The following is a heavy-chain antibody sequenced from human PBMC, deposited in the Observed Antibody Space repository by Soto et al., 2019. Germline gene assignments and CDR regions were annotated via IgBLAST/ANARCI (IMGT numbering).Heavy chain of an antibody. J-gene: IGHJ4*02. CDR3: ARRTVNIRTFYSGLKTHCFDY. V-gene: IGHV4-39*01. D-gene: IGHD6-19*01. CDR1: GDSISSSDYY. CDR2: IYYSGST. Sequence: SETLCVTCAVAGDSISSSDYYWGWIRQPPGKGLEWIGSIYYSGSTYYNPSLQSRVAISVDTSKNQFSLRLKSVTAADTAIYYCARRTVNIRTFYSGLKTHCFDYWGQGAPVTVSS.